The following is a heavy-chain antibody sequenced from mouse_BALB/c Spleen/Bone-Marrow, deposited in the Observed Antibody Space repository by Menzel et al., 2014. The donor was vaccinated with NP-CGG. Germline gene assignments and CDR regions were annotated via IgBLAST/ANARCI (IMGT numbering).Heavy chain of an antibody. CDR1: GFNIKDTY. J-gene: IGHJ3*01. D-gene: IGHD1-1*01. V-gene: IGHV14-3*02. CDR3: AAYYYGTYGFAY. CDR2: IDPANCNT. Sequence: VQLQQSGAELVKPGASVKLSCTAPGFNIKDTYMHWVKQRPEQGLEWIGRIDPANCNTKYDPKFQGKATITAGTSSNTAYLQLSSLTSEDTAVYYCAAYYYGTYGFAYWGQGTLVTVSA.